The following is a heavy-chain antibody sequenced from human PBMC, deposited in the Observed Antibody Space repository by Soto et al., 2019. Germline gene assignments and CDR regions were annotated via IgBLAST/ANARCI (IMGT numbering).Heavy chain of an antibody. CDR3: ARDPEAEDCSGGSCYAGAFDI. J-gene: IGHJ3*02. V-gene: IGHV3-11*06. Sequence: LSLTCAASGFTFSDYYMSWIRQAPGKGLEWVSYISSSSSYTNYADSVKGRFTISRDNSKNSLYLQMNSLRAEDTAVYYCARDPEAEDCSGGSCYAGAFDIWGQGTMVTVSS. CDR2: ISSSSSYT. CDR1: GFTFSDYY. D-gene: IGHD2-15*01.